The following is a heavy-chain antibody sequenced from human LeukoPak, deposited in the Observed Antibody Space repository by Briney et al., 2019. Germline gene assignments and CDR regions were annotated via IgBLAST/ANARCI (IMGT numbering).Heavy chain of an antibody. CDR2: ISISSYNII. V-gene: IGHV3-48*01. D-gene: IGHD3-9*01. J-gene: IGHJ4*02. CDR1: GFTFGSYS. CDR3: ARDSDWSFDY. Sequence: GGSLRLSCAASGFTFGSYSMNWVRQAPGKGLEWISYISISSYNIITYAESVKGRFTISRDNAKSSVYLQMDSLRGEDTAVYYCARDSDWSFDYWGQGTLGTVSS.